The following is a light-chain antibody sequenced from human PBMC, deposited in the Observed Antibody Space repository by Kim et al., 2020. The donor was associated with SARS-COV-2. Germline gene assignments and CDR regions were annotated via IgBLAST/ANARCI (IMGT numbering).Light chain of an antibody. CDR2: GAS. V-gene: IGKV3-20*01. Sequence: SWSPGERATLPCRASEGVDKFFAWYQQQPGQAPRLLIYGASTRATGIPDRFSGSGSATDFTLTISRLEPEDFAVYWCQQYGTSPYTFGQGTKLEI. CDR3: QQYGTSPYT. J-gene: IGKJ2*01. CDR1: EGVDKF.